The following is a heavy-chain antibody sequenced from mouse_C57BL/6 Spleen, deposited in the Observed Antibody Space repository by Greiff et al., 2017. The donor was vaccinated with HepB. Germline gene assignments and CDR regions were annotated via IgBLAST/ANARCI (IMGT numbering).Heavy chain of an antibody. V-gene: IGHV1-82*01. CDR1: GYAFSSSW. CDR3: ASPKQDSSVYFAY. CDR2: IYPGDGDT. D-gene: IGHD3-2*02. J-gene: IGHJ3*01. Sequence: QVQLQQSGPELVKPGASVKISCKASGYAFSSSWMNWVKQRPGKGLEWIGRIYPGDGDTNYNGKFKGKATLTADKSSSTAYMQRSSLTSEESAVYFCASPKQDSSVYFAYWGQGTLVTVSA.